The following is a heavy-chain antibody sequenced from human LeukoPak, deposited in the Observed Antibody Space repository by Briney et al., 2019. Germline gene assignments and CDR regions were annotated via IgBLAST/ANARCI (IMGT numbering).Heavy chain of an antibody. V-gene: IGHV3-23*01. D-gene: IGHD1-1*01. Sequence: PSETLSLTCTVSGGSISSSSYYWGWIRQAPGKGLEWVSGISSSGSNTYYADSVKGRFTISRDNAKNTEYLQMNSLRAEDTAIYYCAKGLEKESRLDYWGQGTLVTVSS. J-gene: IGHJ4*02. CDR2: ISSSGSNT. CDR1: GGSISSSSYY. CDR3: AKGLEKESRLDY.